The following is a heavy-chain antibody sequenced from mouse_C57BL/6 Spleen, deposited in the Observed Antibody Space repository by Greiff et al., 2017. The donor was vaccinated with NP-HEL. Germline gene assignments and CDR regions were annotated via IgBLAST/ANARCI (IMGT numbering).Heavy chain of an antibody. CDR3: ARLGDYDGHWYFDV. V-gene: IGHV1-82*01. D-gene: IGHD2-4*01. CDR2: IYPGDGDT. J-gene: IGHJ1*03. Sequence: VQLQQSGPELVKPGASVKISCKASGYAFSSSWMNWVKQRPGKGLEWIGRIYPGDGDTNYNGKFKGKATLTADKSSSTAYMQLSSLTSEDSAVYFCARLGDYDGHWYFDVWGTGTTVTVSS. CDR1: GYAFSSSW.